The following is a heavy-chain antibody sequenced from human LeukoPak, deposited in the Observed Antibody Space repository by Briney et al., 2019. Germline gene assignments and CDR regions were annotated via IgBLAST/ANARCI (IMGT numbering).Heavy chain of an antibody. D-gene: IGHD2-15*01. Sequence: GASVKVSCKASGYTFTSYAMHWVRQAPGQRLEWMGWINACNGNTKYSQEFQGRVTITRDTSASTAYMELSSLRSEDMAVYYCARDRRNLGYCSGGSCSNWFDPWGQGTLVTVSS. J-gene: IGHJ5*02. V-gene: IGHV1-3*03. CDR3: ARDRRNLGYCSGGSCSNWFDP. CDR1: GYTFTSYA. CDR2: INACNGNT.